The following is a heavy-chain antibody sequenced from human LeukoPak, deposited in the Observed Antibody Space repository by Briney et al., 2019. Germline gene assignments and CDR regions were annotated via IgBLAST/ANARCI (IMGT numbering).Heavy chain of an antibody. CDR3: TRDKSAGADTGSSFYY. J-gene: IGHJ4*02. D-gene: IGHD3-10*01. CDR2: IWYDGSNQ. V-gene: IGHV3-33*01. CDR1: RFTFRNYG. Sequence: GGSLRLSCAASRFTFRNYGMHWVRQAPGKGLEWVAVIWYDGSNQYYADSVKGRFTFSRDNAKNSVYLQMSSLRAEDTAVYYCTRDKSAGADTGSSFYYWGQGALVTVSS.